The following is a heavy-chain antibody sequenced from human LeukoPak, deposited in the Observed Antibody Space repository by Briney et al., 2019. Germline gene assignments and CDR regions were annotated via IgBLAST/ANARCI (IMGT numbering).Heavy chain of an antibody. D-gene: IGHD6-13*01. CDR2: IYYSGST. V-gene: IGHV4-39*07. CDR1: GGSISSSSYY. CDR3: ARVYYSSSYDYWYFDL. J-gene: IGHJ2*01. Sequence: SETLSLTCTVSGGSISSSSYYWGWIRQPPGKGLEWIGSIYYSGSTYYNPSLKSRVTISVDTSKNQFSLRLTSVTAADTAVYYCARVYYSSSYDYWYFDLWGRGTLVTVSS.